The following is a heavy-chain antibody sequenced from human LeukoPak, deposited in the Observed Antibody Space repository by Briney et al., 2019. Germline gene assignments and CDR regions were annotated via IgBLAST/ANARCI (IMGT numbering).Heavy chain of an antibody. D-gene: IGHD3-10*01. CDR1: GGSVSSGSYY. CDR3: VAYGSGSYYHNFDY. CDR2: IYYSGST. V-gene: IGHV4-61*01. J-gene: IGHJ4*02. Sequence: SETLSLTCTVSGGSVSSGSYYWSWIRQPPGKGXXXIGYIYYSGSTNYNPSLKSRVTISVDTSKNQFSLKLSSVTAADTAVYYCVAYGSGSYYHNFDYWGQGTLVTVSS.